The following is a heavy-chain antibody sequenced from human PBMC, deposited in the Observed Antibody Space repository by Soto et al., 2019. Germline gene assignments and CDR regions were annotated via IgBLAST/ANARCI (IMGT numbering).Heavy chain of an antibody. J-gene: IGHJ4*02. V-gene: IGHV1-18*01. CDR3: ARDREWLRLGKFHTNEY. Sequence: QVQLVQSGAEVKMPGASVKVSCKASGYTFTSHGITWVRQAPGQGLEWMGWISVYTGNTNYAQKFQGRVTMTTDTSTSTAYMELKSLTSADTAVYYCARDREWLRLGKFHTNEYWGQGTLVTVSS. CDR1: GYTFTSHG. D-gene: IGHD5-12*01. CDR2: ISVYTGNT.